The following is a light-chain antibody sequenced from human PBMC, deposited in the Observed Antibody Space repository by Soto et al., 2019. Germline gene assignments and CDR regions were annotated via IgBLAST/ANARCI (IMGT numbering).Light chain of an antibody. CDR3: QQSYSTQWK. CDR1: QSISSY. V-gene: IGKV1-39*01. CDR2: AAS. Sequence: DIQMTQSPSSLSASVGDRVTITCRASQSISSYLNWYQQKPGKAPKLLIYAASSLQSGVPSRFSRSGPGTDFTLTISSLQPEDFATYYCQQSYSTQWKFGQGTTPDIK. J-gene: IGKJ1*01.